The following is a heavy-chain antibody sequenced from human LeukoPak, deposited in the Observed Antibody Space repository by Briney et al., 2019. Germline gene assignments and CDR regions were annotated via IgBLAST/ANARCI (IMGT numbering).Heavy chain of an antibody. Sequence: SETLSLTCTVSGGSISSSSYYWGWIRQPPGKGLEWTGSIYYSGITYYNPSLKSRVTISVDTSKNQFSLKLSSVTAADTAVYYCARSKSNSGSYYFDYWGQGTLVTVSS. V-gene: IGHV4-39*01. J-gene: IGHJ4*02. CDR2: IYYSGIT. CDR3: ARSKSNSGSYYFDY. D-gene: IGHD1-26*01. CDR1: GGSISSSSYY.